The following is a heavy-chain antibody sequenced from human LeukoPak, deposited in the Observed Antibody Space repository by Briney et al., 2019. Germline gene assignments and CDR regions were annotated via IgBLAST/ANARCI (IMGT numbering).Heavy chain of an antibody. CDR1: GFTFSDYN. V-gene: IGHV3-21*01. D-gene: IGHD6-6*01. Sequence: PGGSPRLSCAASGFTFSDYNMNWVRQSPEKGLEWVSSITSGTTYIYYADSVRGRFTLSRDNAKNSLYLQMNSLRAEDTAVYYCARWPYSSSYYFDYWGQGTLVTVSP. CDR2: ITSGTTYI. J-gene: IGHJ4*02. CDR3: ARWPYSSSYYFDY.